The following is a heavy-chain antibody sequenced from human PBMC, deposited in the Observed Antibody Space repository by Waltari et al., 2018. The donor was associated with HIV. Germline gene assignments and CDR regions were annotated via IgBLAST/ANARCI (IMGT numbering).Heavy chain of an antibody. Sequence: EVQLVQSGAEVKKPGESLKISCKGSGYSFINYWIGWVRQMPGKGLEWMGIIYPGDSDTTDSPTFQGHVTISADKSISTAYLQWSSLKASDTAIYYCARRSIYYYDIDSLGDYAMDVWGQGTTVTVSS. CDR2: IYPGDSDT. V-gene: IGHV5-51*03. CDR1: GYSFINYW. CDR3: ARRSIYYYDIDSLGDYAMDV. J-gene: IGHJ6*02. D-gene: IGHD3-22*01.